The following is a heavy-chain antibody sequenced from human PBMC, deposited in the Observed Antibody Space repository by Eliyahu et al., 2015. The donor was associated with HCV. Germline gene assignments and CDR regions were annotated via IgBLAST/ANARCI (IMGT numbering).Heavy chain of an antibody. V-gene: IGHV4-39*01. CDR1: GGSIISSSYS. Sequence: QQQLQESGPGLVRPSETLSLTCTVSGGSIISSSYSWGWIRQPPGKGLEWVGSISYSGSTYYNPSLKSRVTVSVDTSKSQLSLRLSSVTAADTAVYYCAREEDTPMVRYFDLWGRGTMVTVSS. CDR2: ISYSGST. J-gene: IGHJ2*01. D-gene: IGHD5-18*01. CDR3: AREEDTPMVRYFDL.